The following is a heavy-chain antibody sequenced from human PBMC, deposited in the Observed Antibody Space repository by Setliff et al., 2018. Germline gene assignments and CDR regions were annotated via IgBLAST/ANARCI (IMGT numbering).Heavy chain of an antibody. CDR3: AREGVDTRSSTDYRYYMDV. V-gene: IGHV3-7*01. Sequence: GGSLRLSCAASGFTFSSYWMSWVRQAPGKGLEWVANIKRDGREIYYVDSVKGRFTISRDNAKNSLYLQLNSLRAEDTAVYYCAREGVDTRSSTDYRYYMDVWGKGTTVTVSS. J-gene: IGHJ6*03. CDR2: IKRDGREI. CDR1: GFTFSSYW. D-gene: IGHD5-18*01.